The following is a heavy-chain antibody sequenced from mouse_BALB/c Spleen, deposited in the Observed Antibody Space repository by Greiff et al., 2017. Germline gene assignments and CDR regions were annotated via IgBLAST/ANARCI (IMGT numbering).Heavy chain of an antibody. CDR2: INPYNGAT. Sequence: VQLQQSGPELVKPGASVKISCKASGYSFTGYYMHWVKQSHVKSLEWIGRINPYNGATSYNQNFKDKASLTVDKSSSTAYMELHSLTSEDSAVYYCARGDGGGVDYWGQGTTLTVSS. V-gene: IGHV1-26*01. CDR3: ARGDGGGVDY. J-gene: IGHJ2*01. CDR1: GYSFTGYY. D-gene: IGHD2-3*01.